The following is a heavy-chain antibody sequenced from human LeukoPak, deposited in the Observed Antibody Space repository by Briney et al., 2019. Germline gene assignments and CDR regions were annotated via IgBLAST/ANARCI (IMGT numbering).Heavy chain of an antibody. CDR1: GFTFSSYG. J-gene: IGHJ6*03. V-gene: IGHV3-33*06. CDR3: AKGNCGGDCYSQSHYYYYYMDV. D-gene: IGHD2-21*02. CDR2: IWYDGSNK. Sequence: GGSLRLSCAASGFTFSSYGMHWVRQAPGKGLEWVAVIWYDGSNKYYADSVKGRFTIPRDNSKNTLYLQMNSLRAEDTAVYYCAKGNCGGDCYSQSHYYYYYMDVWGKGTTVTVSS.